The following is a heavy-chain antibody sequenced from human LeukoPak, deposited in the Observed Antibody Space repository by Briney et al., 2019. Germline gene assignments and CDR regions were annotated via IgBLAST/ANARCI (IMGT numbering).Heavy chain of an antibody. CDR1: GVTFSSCG. J-gene: IGHJ3*02. V-gene: IGHV3-74*01. CDR3: AREDATEDAFDI. Sequence: PGGTLRLSCAVSGVTFSSCGMHWVCQAPRKGLGLVSRINSDGSGTSYADSVKCRFTISRDNAKNTLYLQMNSLRAEDTAVYYCAREDATEDAFDIWGQGTMVTVSS. CDR2: INSDGSGT. D-gene: IGHD4-17*01.